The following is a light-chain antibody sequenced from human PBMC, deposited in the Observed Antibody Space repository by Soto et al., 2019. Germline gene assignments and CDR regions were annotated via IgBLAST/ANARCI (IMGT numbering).Light chain of an antibody. V-gene: IGKV3-15*01. J-gene: IGKJ1*01. CDR3: QQYDNWPWT. CDR1: QSISDT. Sequence: EIVMTQSPATLSVSPGGRAALSCVAGQSISDTLSWYQQKPGQAPRLLIYGASRRATGFPARFSGSGSGTDFTLTISSLQSEDFAVYYCQQYDNWPWTFGQGTKVDIK. CDR2: GAS.